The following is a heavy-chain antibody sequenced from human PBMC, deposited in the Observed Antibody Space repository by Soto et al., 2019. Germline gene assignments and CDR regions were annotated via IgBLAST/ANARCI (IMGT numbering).Heavy chain of an antibody. CDR1: GFYFNSYA. D-gene: IGHD2-21*02. J-gene: IGHJ4*02. Sequence: VQVLESGGGLVQPGGSLRLSCAASGFYFNSYAMSWVRQAPGKGLEWVSHIGANGDSTYYADSVKGRFTISRDNSKNTVYLQMNSLRADDTAVYFCAGVTYLDYWGQGTLVSVSS. CDR3: AGVTYLDY. CDR2: IGANGDST. V-gene: IGHV3-23*01.